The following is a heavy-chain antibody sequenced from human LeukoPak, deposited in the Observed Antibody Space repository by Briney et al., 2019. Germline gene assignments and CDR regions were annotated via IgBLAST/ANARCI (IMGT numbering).Heavy chain of an antibody. Sequence: GGSLRLSCAASGSTFSSYSMNWVRQAPGKGLEWVSYISSSSSTIYYADSVKGRFTISRDNAKNSPYLQMNSLGAEDTAVYYCARDSTYCSGGSCYSGAFDLDYWGQGTLVTVSS. V-gene: IGHV3-48*01. CDR1: GSTFSSYS. J-gene: IGHJ4*02. CDR2: ISSSSSTI. CDR3: ARDSTYCSGGSCYSGAFDLDY. D-gene: IGHD2-15*01.